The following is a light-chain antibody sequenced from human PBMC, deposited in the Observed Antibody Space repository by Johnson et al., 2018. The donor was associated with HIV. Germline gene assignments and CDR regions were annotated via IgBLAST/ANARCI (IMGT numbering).Light chain of an antibody. V-gene: IGLV1-51*01. CDR2: DNS. J-gene: IGLJ1*01. Sequence: QSVLTQPPSVSAAPGQKVTISCSGNRSNIGDNFVSWYQHLPGTAPKLLVYDNSKRPSGIPDRFSATKSGTSATLGITGLQTGDEADYYCGTWDSSLSGYVCGTETNVTVL. CDR1: RSNIGDNF. CDR3: GTWDSSLSGYV.